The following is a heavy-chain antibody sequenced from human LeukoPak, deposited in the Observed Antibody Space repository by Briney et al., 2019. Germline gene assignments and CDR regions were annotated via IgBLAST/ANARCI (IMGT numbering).Heavy chain of an antibody. D-gene: IGHD3-9*01. CDR2: ISSSSSYI. Sequence: GGSLRLSCAASGFTFSSYSMNWVRQAPGKGLEWVSSISSSSSYIYYADSVKGRFTISRDNAKNSLYLQMNSLRAEDTAVYYCARDHYDILTGYSQGAPPWYFDLWGRGTLVTVSS. J-gene: IGHJ2*01. CDR1: GFTFSSYS. CDR3: ARDHYDILTGYSQGAPPWYFDL. V-gene: IGHV3-21*01.